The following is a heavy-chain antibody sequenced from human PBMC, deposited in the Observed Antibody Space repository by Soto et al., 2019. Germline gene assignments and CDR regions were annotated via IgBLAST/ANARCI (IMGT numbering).Heavy chain of an antibody. D-gene: IGHD5-18*01. CDR2: ISSSSSYI. Sequence: EVQLVESGGGLVKPGGSLRLSCAASGFTFSSYSMNWVRQAPGKGLEWVSSISSSSSYIYYADSVKGRFTISRDNAKNSLYLQMNSLRAEDTAVYYCARDLYVRYIYGYSGVGDYWGQGTLVTVSS. CDR3: ARDLYVRYIYGYSGVGDY. CDR1: GFTFSSYS. J-gene: IGHJ4*02. V-gene: IGHV3-21*01.